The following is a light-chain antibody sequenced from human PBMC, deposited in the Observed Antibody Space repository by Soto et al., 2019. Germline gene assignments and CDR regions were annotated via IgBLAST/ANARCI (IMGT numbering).Light chain of an antibody. CDR1: SSDIGGYTY. Sequence: QSVLTQPASVSGSPGQSITISCTGTSSDIGGYTYVSWYQQHPGKAPKLMIYEVSNRPSGVSNRFSGSKSGNTASLTISGLQAEDEADYYCSSYTSSSIFGVIFGGGTKLTVL. J-gene: IGLJ2*01. CDR2: EVS. V-gene: IGLV2-14*01. CDR3: SSYTSSSIFGVI.